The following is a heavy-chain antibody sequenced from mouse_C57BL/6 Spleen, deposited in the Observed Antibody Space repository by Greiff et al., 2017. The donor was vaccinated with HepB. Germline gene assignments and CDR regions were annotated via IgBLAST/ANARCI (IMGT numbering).Heavy chain of an antibody. D-gene: IGHD2-1*01. CDR3: ARVYYDYEGMDD. CDR2: IYWDDDK. V-gene: IGHV8-12*01. CDR1: GFSLSTSGIG. Sequence: SGPGILQSSQTLSLTCSFSGFSLSTSGIGVSWIRQPSGKGLDWLAHIYWDDDKRYNPSLKSRLTISKDTSRNQVFLKCTSVDTADTATYYCARVYYDYEGMDDWGQGTSVTVSS. J-gene: IGHJ4*01.